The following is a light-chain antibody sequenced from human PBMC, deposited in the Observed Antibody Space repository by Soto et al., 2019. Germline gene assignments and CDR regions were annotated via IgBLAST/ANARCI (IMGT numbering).Light chain of an antibody. V-gene: IGKV3-20*01. Sequence: EIVLTQSPGTLSLSPGDRATLSCRASQSVTSNYLAWYQQKPGQAPRLLVYDASIRATGIPDRFSGSGSGTDFTLTISRLEPEDFAVYYCQQYGDSPPYTFGQGTKLEIK. CDR1: QSVTSNY. CDR2: DAS. J-gene: IGKJ2*01. CDR3: QQYGDSPPYT.